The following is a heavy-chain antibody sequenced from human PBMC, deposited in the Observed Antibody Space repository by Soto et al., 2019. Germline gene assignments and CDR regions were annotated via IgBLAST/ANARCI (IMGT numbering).Heavy chain of an antibody. D-gene: IGHD3-22*01. CDR3: ARTQTYYDSSGPHFDY. Sequence: SLRLSCSASVFTFRDYYMSWIRQAPGKGLEWVSYISSSGSTIYYADSVKGRFTISRDNAKNSLYLQMNSLRAEDTAVYYCARTQTYYDSSGPHFDYWGQGTLVTVSS. J-gene: IGHJ4*02. CDR2: ISSSGSTI. V-gene: IGHV3-11*01. CDR1: VFTFRDYY.